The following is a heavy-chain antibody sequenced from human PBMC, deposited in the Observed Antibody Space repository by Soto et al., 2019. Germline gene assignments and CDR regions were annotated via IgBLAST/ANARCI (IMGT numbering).Heavy chain of an antibody. CDR3: ARGTVDNGYDPFDY. V-gene: IGHV1-69*05. CDR2: IIPNFGTA. J-gene: IGHJ4*02. D-gene: IGHD5-12*01. Sequence: VASVKVSCKASGGTFSSYAISWVRQAPGQGLEWMGGIIPNFGTANYAQKFQGRVTMTTDTSTSTAYMELRSLRSDDTAVYYCARGTVDNGYDPFDYWGQGTLVTVSS. CDR1: GGTFSSYA.